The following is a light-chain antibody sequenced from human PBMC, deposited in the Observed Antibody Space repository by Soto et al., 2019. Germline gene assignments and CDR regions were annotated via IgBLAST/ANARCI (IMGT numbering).Light chain of an antibody. CDR2: GNS. V-gene: IGLV1-40*01. J-gene: IGLJ1*01. CDR1: SSNTGAGYD. Sequence: QSVLTQPPSVSGAPGQRVTISCTGSSSNTGAGYDVHWYQQLPGTAPKLLICGNSNRPSGVPDRFSGSKSGTSASLAITGLQADDEADYYCQSYDSRLSAYVFGTGTKVTVL. CDR3: QSYDSRLSAYV.